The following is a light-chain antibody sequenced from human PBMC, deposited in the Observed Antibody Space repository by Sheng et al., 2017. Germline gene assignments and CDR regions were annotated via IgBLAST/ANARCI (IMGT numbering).Light chain of an antibody. CDR2: ATS. V-gene: IGKV1-39*01. J-gene: IGKJ2*01. Sequence: DIQMTQSPSSLSASVGDRVTITCRASQTISTYVNWYQQKPGKATNLLIYATSVLQSGVPSRFTGSGSGSDFTLNINSLQSEDFATYYCQQSFSFPYTFGQGTKLEIK. CDR1: QTISTY. CDR3: QQSFSFPYT.